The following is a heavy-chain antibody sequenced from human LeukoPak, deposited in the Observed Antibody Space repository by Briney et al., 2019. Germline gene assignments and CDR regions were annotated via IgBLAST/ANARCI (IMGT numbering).Heavy chain of an antibody. Sequence: TSETLSLTCAVYGGSFSGYYWSWIRQPPGKGLEWIGEINHSGSTNYNPSLKSRVTISVDTSKNQFSLKLSSVTAADTAVYYCARVVGSYYPGRGDFDYWGQGTLVTVSS. D-gene: IGHD1-26*01. CDR3: ARVVGSYYPGRGDFDY. CDR1: GGSFSGYY. J-gene: IGHJ4*02. CDR2: INHSGST. V-gene: IGHV4-34*01.